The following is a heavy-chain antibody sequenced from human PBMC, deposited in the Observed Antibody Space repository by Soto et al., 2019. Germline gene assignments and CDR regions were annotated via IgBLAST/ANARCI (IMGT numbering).Heavy chain of an antibody. CDR3: ARLGDIVVVPAATYFDY. CDR2: ISAYNGNT. V-gene: IGHV1-18*01. D-gene: IGHD2-2*01. J-gene: IGHJ4*02. CDR1: GYTFTSYG. Sequence: ASVKVSCKASGYTFTSYGISWGRQAPGQGLEWMGWISAYNGNTNYAQKLQGRVTMTTDTSTSTAYMELRSLRSDDTAVYYCARLGDIVVVPAATYFDYWGQGTLVNVSS.